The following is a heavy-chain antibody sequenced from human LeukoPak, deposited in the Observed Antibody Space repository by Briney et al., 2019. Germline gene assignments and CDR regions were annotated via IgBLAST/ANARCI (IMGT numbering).Heavy chain of an antibody. CDR3: AREPTVTTPRYFDY. J-gene: IGHJ4*02. D-gene: IGHD4-17*01. V-gene: IGHV4-31*03. Sequence: SETLSLTCTVSGGSISSGVYYWSWIRQHPGKGPEWIGYIYYSGSTYYNPSLKSRVTISVDTSKNQFSLKLSSVTAADTAVYYCAREPTVTTPRYFDYWGQGTLVTVSS. CDR2: IYYSGST. CDR1: GGSISSGVYY.